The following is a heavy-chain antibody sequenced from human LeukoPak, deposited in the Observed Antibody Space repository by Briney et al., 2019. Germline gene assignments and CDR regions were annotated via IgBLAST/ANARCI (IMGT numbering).Heavy chain of an antibody. V-gene: IGHV1-2*06. CDR1: GYTFTGYY. D-gene: IGHD1-26*01. CDR2: INPNSGGT. J-gene: IGHJ4*02. CDR3: ARRPGGELRGFDY. Sequence: ASVKVSCTASGYTFTGYYMHWVRQAPGQGLEWMGRINPNSGGTNYAQKFQGRVTMTRDTSISTAYMELSRLRSDDTAVYYCARRPGGELRGFDYWGQGTLVTVSS.